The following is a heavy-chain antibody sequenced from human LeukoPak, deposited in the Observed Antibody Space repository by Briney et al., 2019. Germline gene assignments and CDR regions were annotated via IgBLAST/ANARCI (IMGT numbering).Heavy chain of an antibody. V-gene: IGHV3-53*01. CDR1: GFTFSSYS. CDR2: IYSGGTT. Sequence: GGSLRLSCAASGFTFSSYSMNWVRQAPGKGLEWVSLIYSGGTTYYADSVKGRFTISRDNSKNTLYLQMNSLRAEDTAVYYCARELLNTLPLSYSMDVWGKGATVIVSS. CDR3: ARELLNTLPLSYSMDV. J-gene: IGHJ6*03. D-gene: IGHD4/OR15-4a*01.